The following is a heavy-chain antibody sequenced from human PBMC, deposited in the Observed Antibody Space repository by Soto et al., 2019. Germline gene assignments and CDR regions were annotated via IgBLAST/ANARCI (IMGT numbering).Heavy chain of an antibody. D-gene: IGHD5-12*01. CDR1: GFTFSSYS. CDR3: ARNPGPPVVEVAYYYYGMDV. V-gene: IGHV3-21*01. CDR2: ISSSSSYI. Sequence: PGGSLSLSCAASGFTFSSYSMNWVRQAPGKGLEWVSSISSSSSYIYYADSVKGRFTISRDNAKNSLYLQMNSLRAEDTAVYYCARNPGPPVVEVAYYYYGMDVWGQGTTVTVSS. J-gene: IGHJ6*02.